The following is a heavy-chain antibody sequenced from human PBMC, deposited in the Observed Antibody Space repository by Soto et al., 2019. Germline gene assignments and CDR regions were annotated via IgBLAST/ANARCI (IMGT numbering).Heavy chain of an antibody. Sequence: EVQLVESGGGLVQPGGSLRLSCAASGFTFSSYSMNWVRQAPGKGLEWVSYISSSSSTIYYADSVKGRLTISRDNAKNSLYLQTDRLSGEGTGVYYFAGDTHGGYSYVGFDYWGQGTLVTVSS. V-gene: IGHV3-48*01. J-gene: IGHJ4*02. CDR2: ISSSSSTI. D-gene: IGHD5-18*01. CDR1: GFTFSSYS. CDR3: AGDTHGGYSYVGFDY.